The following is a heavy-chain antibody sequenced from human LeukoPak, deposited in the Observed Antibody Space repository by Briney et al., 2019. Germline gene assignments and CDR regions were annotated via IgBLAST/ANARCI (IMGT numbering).Heavy chain of an antibody. CDR3: AREMLAAVAPQS. V-gene: IGHV3-66*01. Sequence: AGPLSLTCAVSGFTFSSYGMHWVRQAPGKGLEWVSLIYSGGSTYYADSVKGRFTISRDTSKNTLYLQMNSPRAEDTAVYYCAREMLAAVAPQSWGQRTLGTVSS. J-gene: IGHJ5*02. CDR2: IYSGGST. CDR1: GFTFSSYG. D-gene: IGHD6-19*01.